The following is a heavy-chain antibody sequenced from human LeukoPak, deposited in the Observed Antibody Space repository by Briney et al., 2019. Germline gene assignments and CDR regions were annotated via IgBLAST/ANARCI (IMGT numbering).Heavy chain of an antibody. CDR3: ATCSIFNNWFDP. V-gene: IGHV4-61*02. CDR2: IYTSGST. D-gene: IGHD2-2*01. CDR1: GGSISSGSYY. J-gene: IGHJ5*02. Sequence: EASQTLSLTCTVSGGSISSGSYYWSWIRQPAGKGLEWIGRIYTSGSTNYNPSLKSRVTISVDTSKNQFSLKLSSVTAADTAVYYCATCSIFNNWFDPGGQGTLVTVS.